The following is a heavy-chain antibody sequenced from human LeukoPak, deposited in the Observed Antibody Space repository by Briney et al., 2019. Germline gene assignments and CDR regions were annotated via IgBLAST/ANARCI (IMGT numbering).Heavy chain of an antibody. Sequence: ASVKVSCKASGGTFSSYAISWVRQAPGQGLEWMGGIIPIFGTANYAQKFQGRVTITADESTSTAYMELSSLRSDDTAVYYCARSSYYDSSGYFDYWGQGTLVTVSS. CDR3: ARSSYYDSSGYFDY. V-gene: IGHV1-69*01. CDR2: IIPIFGTA. CDR1: GGTFSSYA. J-gene: IGHJ4*02. D-gene: IGHD3-22*01.